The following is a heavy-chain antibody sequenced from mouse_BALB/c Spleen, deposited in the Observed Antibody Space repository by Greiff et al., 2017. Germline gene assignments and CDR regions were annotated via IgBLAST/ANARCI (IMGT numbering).Heavy chain of an antibody. CDR1: GYTFTSYT. D-gene: IGHD2-4*01. CDR2: INPSSGYT. CDR3: ARSTMKFAY. J-gene: IGHJ3*01. V-gene: IGHV1-4*02. Sequence: VKLVESAAELARPGASVKMSCKASGYTFTSYTMHWVKQRPGQGLEWIGYINPSSGYTEYNQKFKDKTTLTADKSSSTAYMQLSSLTSEDSAVYYCARSTMKFAYWGQGTLVTVSA.